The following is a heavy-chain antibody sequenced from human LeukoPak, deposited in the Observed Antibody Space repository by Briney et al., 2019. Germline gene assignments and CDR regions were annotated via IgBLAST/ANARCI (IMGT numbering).Heavy chain of an antibody. J-gene: IGHJ6*02. CDR2: ISGSSSYI. D-gene: IGHD7-27*01. V-gene: IGHV3-21*01. Sequence: PGGSLRPSCAASGFTFSSYSMNWVRQAPGKGLEWVSSISGSSSYIYYADSVKGRFTISRDNAKNSLYLQMNSLRAEDTAVYYCARSVLGKRNYYGMDVWGQGTTVTVSS. CDR1: GFTFSSYS. CDR3: ARSVLGKRNYYGMDV.